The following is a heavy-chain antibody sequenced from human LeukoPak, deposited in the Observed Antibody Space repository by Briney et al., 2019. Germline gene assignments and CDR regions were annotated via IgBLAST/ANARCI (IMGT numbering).Heavy chain of an antibody. Sequence: GGSLRLSCAASGLSVSSNNMHWVRQAPGGGLEWVSYISASSGTIYSADSVKGRFTISRDNARNSLYLQMNSLRAEDTAVYYCARDLGLRRMIWGRGTLVIVSS. V-gene: IGHV3-48*04. J-gene: IGHJ2*01. CDR3: ARDLGLRRMI. CDR1: GLSVSSNN. CDR2: ISASSGTI.